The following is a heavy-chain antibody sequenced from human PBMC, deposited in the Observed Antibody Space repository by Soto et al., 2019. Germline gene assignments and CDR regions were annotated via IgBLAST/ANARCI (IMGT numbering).Heavy chain of an antibody. J-gene: IGHJ4*02. CDR2: IYHSGST. CDR3: ARASSDFWSGYYFDY. D-gene: IGHD3-3*01. Sequence: PSETLSLTCAVSGGSISSGGYSWSWIRQPPGKGLEWIGYIYHSGSTYYNPSLKSRVTISVDRSKNQLSLKLSSVTAAATAAYYCARASSDFWSGYYFDYWGQGTLVTVSS. V-gene: IGHV4-30-2*01. CDR1: GGSISSGGYS.